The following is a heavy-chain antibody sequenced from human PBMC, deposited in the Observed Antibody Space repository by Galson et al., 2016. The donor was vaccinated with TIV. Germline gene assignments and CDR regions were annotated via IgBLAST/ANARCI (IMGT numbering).Heavy chain of an antibody. CDR3: ARDSWGSGYNSGWEGFDL. Sequence: SETLSLTCAVSGASVSSGNYYWTWIRQPPGKGLECIGYIFSSGSTKYNPSLKSRVAISVDTSRNQFSLKLTYVTAADTAVYYCARDSWGSGYNSGWEGFDLWGQGTMVTVSS. CDR2: IFSSGST. J-gene: IGHJ3*01. CDR1: GASVSSGNYY. D-gene: IGHD6-19*01. V-gene: IGHV4-61*01.